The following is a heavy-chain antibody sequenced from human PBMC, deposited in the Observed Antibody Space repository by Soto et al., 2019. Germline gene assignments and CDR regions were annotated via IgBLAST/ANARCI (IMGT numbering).Heavy chain of an antibody. CDR2: FDPEDGET. Sequence: ASVKVSCKVSGYTLTELSMHWVRQAPGKRLEWMGGFDPEDGETIYAQKFQGRVTMTEDTSTDTAYMELSSLRSEDTAVYYCATDLPGIVGANWPYDAFDIWGQGTMVTVSS. CDR3: ATDLPGIVGANWPYDAFDI. J-gene: IGHJ3*02. D-gene: IGHD1-26*01. CDR1: GYTLTELS. V-gene: IGHV1-24*01.